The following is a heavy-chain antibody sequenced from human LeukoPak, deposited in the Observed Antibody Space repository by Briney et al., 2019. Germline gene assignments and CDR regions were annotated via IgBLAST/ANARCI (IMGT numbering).Heavy chain of an antibody. D-gene: IGHD3-22*01. V-gene: IGHV1-2*02. Sequence: GASVKVSCKASGYTCTGYYMHWVRQAPGQGLEWKGWINPNSGGTNYAHKFQGRVTMNRDTSISTAYMELSRLRSDDTAVYYCARVDTMIVVAVPLTDSFDIWGQGTMVTVSS. CDR1: GYTCTGYY. CDR3: ARVDTMIVVAVPLTDSFDI. CDR2: INPNSGGT. J-gene: IGHJ3*02.